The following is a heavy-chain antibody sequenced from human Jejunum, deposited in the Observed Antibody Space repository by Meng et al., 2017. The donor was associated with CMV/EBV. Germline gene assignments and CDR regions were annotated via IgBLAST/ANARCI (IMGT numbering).Heavy chain of an antibody. CDR1: GFTISAYW. Sequence: LSCAASGFTISAYWMHWVRQAQGKGLVWVSHINGDGGIINYADSVKGRFTISRDDAKNTLYLQMNSLRDEDTAVYFCARGGSTGLAQWGQGTLVTVSS. J-gene: IGHJ4*02. V-gene: IGHV3-74*01. CDR3: ARGGSTGLAQ. CDR2: INGDGGII. D-gene: IGHD3-16*01.